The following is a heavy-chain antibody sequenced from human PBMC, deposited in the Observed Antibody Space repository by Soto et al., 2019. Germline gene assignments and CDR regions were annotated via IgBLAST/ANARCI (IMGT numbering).Heavy chain of an antibody. CDR1: GYTFTGYY. J-gene: IGHJ4*02. D-gene: IGHD2-15*01. CDR2: INPNSGGT. V-gene: IGHV1-2*02. CDR3: ARPYCSGVSCYPRFDY. Sequence: ASVKVSCKASGYTFTGYYMHWVRQAPGQGLEWMGWINPNSGGTNYAQKFQGRVTMTRDTSIRTAYMELSRLRSDDTAVYYCARPYCSGVSCYPRFDYRGQGTLVTVSS.